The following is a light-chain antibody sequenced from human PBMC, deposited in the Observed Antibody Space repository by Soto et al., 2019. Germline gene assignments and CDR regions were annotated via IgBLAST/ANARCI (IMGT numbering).Light chain of an antibody. Sequence: EIVLTQSPVTVSVSPGERVTLSCRASQRLSSNLAWYQQRPGQAPRLLIYGASIRATDIPARFIGSGSGTEFTLTISSLQSEDFAVYYCKQYINWPRTFGQGTKVDIK. V-gene: IGKV3-15*01. J-gene: IGKJ1*01. CDR2: GAS. CDR1: QRLSSN. CDR3: KQYINWPRT.